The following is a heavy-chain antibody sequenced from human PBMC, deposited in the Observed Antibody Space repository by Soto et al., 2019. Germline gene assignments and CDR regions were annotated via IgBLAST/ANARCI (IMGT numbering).Heavy chain of an antibody. CDR1: GFTFSSYS. J-gene: IGHJ6*02. CDR2: ISSSSSTI. D-gene: IGHD3-9*01. CDR3: ARDYDILTGYGDGMDV. V-gene: IGHV3-48*02. Sequence: EVQLVESGGGLVQPGGSLRLSCAASGFTFSSYSMNWVRQAPGKGLEWVSYISSSSSTIYYADSVKGRFTISRDNAKNSLYLQMNSLRDDDTAVYYCARDYDILTGYGDGMDVWGQGTPVTVCS.